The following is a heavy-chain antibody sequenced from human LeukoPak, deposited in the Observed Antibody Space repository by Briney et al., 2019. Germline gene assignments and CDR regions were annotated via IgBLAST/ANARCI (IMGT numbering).Heavy chain of an antibody. CDR3: ARGYAAFSYMDV. Sequence: VASVKVSCKASGGTFSSYAISWVRQAPGQGLEWMGGIIPIFGTANYAQKSQGRVTITTDESTSTAYMELSSLRSEDTAVYYCARGYAAFSYMDVWGKGTTVTVSS. D-gene: IGHD2-15*01. CDR1: GGTFSSYA. J-gene: IGHJ6*03. CDR2: IIPIFGTA. V-gene: IGHV1-69*05.